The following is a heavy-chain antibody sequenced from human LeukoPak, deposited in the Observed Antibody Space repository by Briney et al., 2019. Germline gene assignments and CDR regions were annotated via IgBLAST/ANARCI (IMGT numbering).Heavy chain of an antibody. D-gene: IGHD3-22*01. J-gene: IGHJ3*02. V-gene: IGHV4-59*01. CDR1: GGSISSYY. CDR2: IYYSGST. Sequence: PSETLSLTCTVSGGSISSYYWSWIRQPPGKGLEWIGYIYYSGSTNYNPSLKSRVTISVDTSKNQFSLKLSSVTAADTAVYYCARVATYYYDSSGYLNDAFDIWGQGTMVTVSS. CDR3: ARVATYYYDSSGYLNDAFDI.